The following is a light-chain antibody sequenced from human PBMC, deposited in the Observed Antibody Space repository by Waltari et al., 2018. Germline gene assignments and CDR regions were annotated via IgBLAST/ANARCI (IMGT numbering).Light chain of an antibody. CDR1: SGSIASNY. Sequence: NFMLTQPHSVSESPGKTVTISCTRSSGSIASNYVQWYQQRPGSSPTPVRFEDDQRPSGVPGRFSGSIDSSSNSASLTISGLKTEDEADYYCQSYDSSDLWVFGGGTRLTVL. V-gene: IGLV6-57*01. CDR2: EDD. CDR3: QSYDSSDLWV. J-gene: IGLJ3*02.